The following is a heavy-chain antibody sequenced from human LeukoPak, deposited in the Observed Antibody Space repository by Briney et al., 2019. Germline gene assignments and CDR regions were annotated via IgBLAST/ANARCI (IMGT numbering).Heavy chain of an antibody. CDR3: ARGQHRVTYSDDAFDI. Sequence: GGSLRLSCAASGFTLSSYAMSWVRQGPGKGLEWVSAISVSGDTYHADSVKGRFTISRDNSKNTLYLQMSSLRAEDTAVYYCARGQHRVTYSDDAFDIWGQGTMVTVSS. D-gene: IGHD4-11*01. CDR1: GFTLSSYA. V-gene: IGHV3-23*01. CDR2: ISVSGDT. J-gene: IGHJ3*02.